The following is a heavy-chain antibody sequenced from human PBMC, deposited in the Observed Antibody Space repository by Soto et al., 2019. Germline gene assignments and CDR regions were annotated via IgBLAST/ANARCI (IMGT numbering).Heavy chain of an antibody. D-gene: IGHD3-10*01. Sequence: TLSLTCGVSGGSITSGNSYSWSWIRQPPGKGLEWIGSISHTGSTSYNPSLKSRLTMSVDKSKNQFSLRLSSVTAADMAVYYCARAVAPYFGTWFDPWGQGILVTVPQ. CDR3: ARAVAPYFGTWFDP. V-gene: IGHV4-30-2*01. CDR2: ISHTGST. J-gene: IGHJ5*02. CDR1: GGSITSGNSYS.